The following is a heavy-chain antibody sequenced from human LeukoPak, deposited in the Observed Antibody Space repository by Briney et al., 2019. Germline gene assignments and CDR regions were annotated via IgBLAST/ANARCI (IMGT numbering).Heavy chain of an antibody. D-gene: IGHD3-9*01. CDR1: GGSISSYY. CDR3: ETQKGIRYFSSDYYGMDV. CDR2: IYYSGST. J-gene: IGHJ6*02. V-gene: IGHV4-59*08. Sequence: PSETLSLTCTVSGGSISSYYWSWIRQPPGKVLEWIGYIYYSGSTNYNPSLKSRVTISVDTSKNQFSLKLSSVTAADTAVYYCETQKGIRYFSSDYYGMDVWGQGTTVTVSS.